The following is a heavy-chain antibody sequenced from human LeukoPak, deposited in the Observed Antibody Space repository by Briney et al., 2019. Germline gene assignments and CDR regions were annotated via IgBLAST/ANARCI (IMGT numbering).Heavy chain of an antibody. V-gene: IGHV4-4*07. CDR1: GGSISSYY. CDR3: ARDPEKPARPFGAFDY. Sequence: SETLSLTCTVSGGSISSYYRSWIRQPAGKGLEWIGRIYTSGSSNYNPSLKSRVTMSVDTSKTQFSLKLSSVTVADTAVYYCARDPEKPARPFGAFDYWGQGTLVTVSS. J-gene: IGHJ4*02. D-gene: IGHD6-6*01. CDR2: IYTSGSS.